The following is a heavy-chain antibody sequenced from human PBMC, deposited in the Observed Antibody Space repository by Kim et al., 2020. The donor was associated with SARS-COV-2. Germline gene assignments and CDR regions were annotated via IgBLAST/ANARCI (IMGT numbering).Heavy chain of an antibody. CDR3: AISTRGQQLFGNPPSYVGH. V-gene: IGHV7-4-1*02. Sequence: ASVKVSCKASGYTFTSYAMNWVRQAPGQGLEWMGWINTNTGNPTYAQGFTGRFVFSLDTSVSTAYLQISSLKAEDTAVYYCAISTRGQQLFGNPPSYVGHWGQGTLVTVSS. CDR1: GYTFTSYA. J-gene: IGHJ1*01. CDR2: INTNTGNP. D-gene: IGHD6-13*01.